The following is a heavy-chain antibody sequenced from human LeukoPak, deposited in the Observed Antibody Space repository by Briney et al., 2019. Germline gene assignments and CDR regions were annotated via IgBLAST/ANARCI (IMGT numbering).Heavy chain of an antibody. CDR3: TRHRYGDSDGDFDY. V-gene: IGHV3-66*04. J-gene: IGHJ4*02. CDR1: EFSVGSNY. Sequence: PGGSLRLSCAASEFSVGSNYMTWVRQAPGKGLEGVSLIYSGGSTYYADSVKGRFTISRDNSKNTLYLQMNSLKTEDTAVYYCTRHRYGDSDGDFDYWGQGTLVTVSS. CDR2: IYSGGST. D-gene: IGHD4-17*01.